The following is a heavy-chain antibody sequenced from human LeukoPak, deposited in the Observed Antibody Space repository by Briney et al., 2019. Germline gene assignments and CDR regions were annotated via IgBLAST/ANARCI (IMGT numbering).Heavy chain of an antibody. CDR3: ARMSYDILTGYYKGAFDI. J-gene: IGHJ3*02. V-gene: IGHV2-70*01. CDR2: IDWDNDK. Sequence: SGPALVKPTQTLTLTCTFSGFSLSTSGMSVSWIRQPPGKALEWLALIDWDNDKYYSTSLKTRLTVSKDTSKNQVVLTLTNMDPVDTATYYCARMSYDILTGYYKGAFDIWGQGTMVTVSS. CDR1: GFSLSTSGMS. D-gene: IGHD3-9*01.